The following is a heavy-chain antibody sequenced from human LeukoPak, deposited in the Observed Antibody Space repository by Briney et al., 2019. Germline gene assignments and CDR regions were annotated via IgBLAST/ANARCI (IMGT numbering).Heavy chain of an antibody. CDR3: ARFISRGGPEEVDWFDP. V-gene: IGHV4-30-4*01. D-gene: IGHD2-15*01. CDR2: IYYSGST. Sequence: SETLSLTCTVSGGSISSGDYYWSWIRQPPGKGLEWIGYIYYSGSTYYNPSLKSRVTISVDTSKNQFSLKLSSVTAADTAVYYCARFISRGGPEEVDWFDPWGQGTLVTVSS. CDR1: GGSISSGDYY. J-gene: IGHJ5*02.